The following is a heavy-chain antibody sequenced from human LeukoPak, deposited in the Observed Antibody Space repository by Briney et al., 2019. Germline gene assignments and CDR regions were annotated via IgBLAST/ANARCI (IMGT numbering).Heavy chain of an antibody. D-gene: IGHD2-15*01. J-gene: IGHJ6*02. V-gene: IGHV1-24*01. CDR2: FDPEDGET. CDR3: ATALYCSGGSCPASPKYYYYYGMDV. Sequence: ASVKVSCKVSGYTLTELSMHWVRQAPGKGLEWMGGFDPEDGETIYGQKFQGRVTMTEDTSTDTAYMELCSLRSEDTAVYYCATALYCSGGSCPASPKYYYYYGMDVWGQGTTVTVSS. CDR1: GYTLTELS.